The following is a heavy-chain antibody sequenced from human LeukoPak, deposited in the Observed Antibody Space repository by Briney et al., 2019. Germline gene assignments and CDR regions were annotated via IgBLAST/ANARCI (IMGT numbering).Heavy chain of an antibody. Sequence: PGGSLRLSCAASGFTVSDTYMSWVRQAPGKGLEWVSLIYSGGSTYYADSVKGRFTISRDNSKNTLYLQMNSLRAEDTAVYYCAIRGYSYGYPIGAFDIWGQGTMVTVSS. D-gene: IGHD5-18*01. J-gene: IGHJ3*02. CDR2: IYSGGST. V-gene: IGHV3-53*01. CDR1: GFTVSDTY. CDR3: AIRGYSYGYPIGAFDI.